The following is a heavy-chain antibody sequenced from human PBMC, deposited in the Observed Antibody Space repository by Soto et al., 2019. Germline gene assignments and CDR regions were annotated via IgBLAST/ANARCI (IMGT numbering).Heavy chain of an antibody. V-gene: IGHV1-18*04. Sequence: QDQLVQSGAEVKKPGASVKISCEASGYTFTSHGISWVRQAPGQGLEWLGWISTYNSRTHYAQKVQGRVTMTTDTSTSTDYLDLRSLTFDDTAVYYCARASYCASPSCYKHYYYGMDTWGQGTTVTVSS. D-gene: IGHD2-2*02. J-gene: IGHJ6*02. CDR2: ISTYNSRT. CDR1: GYTFTSHG. CDR3: ARASYCASPSCYKHYYYGMDT.